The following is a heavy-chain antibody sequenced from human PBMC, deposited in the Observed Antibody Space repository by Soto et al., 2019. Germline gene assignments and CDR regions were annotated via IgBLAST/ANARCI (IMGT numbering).Heavy chain of an antibody. CDR1: GFTFSSYA. V-gene: IGHV3-64*01. CDR3: AKTGQLWFGYYFDY. D-gene: IGHD3-10*01. J-gene: IGHJ4*02. Sequence: PGGSLRLSCAASGFTFSSYAMHWVRQAPGKGLEYVSAISSNGGSTYYANSVKGRFTISRDNSKNTLYLQMNSLRAEDTAVYYCAKTGQLWFGYYFDYWGQGTLVTVSS. CDR2: ISSNGGST.